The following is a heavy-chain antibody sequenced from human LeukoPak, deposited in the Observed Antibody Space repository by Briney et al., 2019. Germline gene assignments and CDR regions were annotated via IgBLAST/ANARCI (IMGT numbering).Heavy chain of an antibody. Sequence: SETLSLTCTVSGGSISSSSYYWGWIRQPPGKGLGWIGSIYYSGSTNYNPSLKSRVTISVDTSKNQFSLKLSSVTAADTAVYYCARRRSSSSVWFDPWGQGTLVTVSS. CDR2: IYYSGST. CDR3: ARRRSSSSVWFDP. V-gene: IGHV4-39*07. D-gene: IGHD6-6*01. CDR1: GGSISSSSYY. J-gene: IGHJ5*02.